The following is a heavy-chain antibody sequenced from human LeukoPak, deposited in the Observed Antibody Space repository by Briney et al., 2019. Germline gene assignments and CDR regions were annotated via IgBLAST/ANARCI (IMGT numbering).Heavy chain of an antibody. V-gene: IGHV3-7*01. D-gene: IGHD3-16*01. J-gene: IGHJ4*02. Sequence: GGSLRLSCVVSGFTFDMSTMTWVRQAPGKGPEWVARMKEDGTEIFYAGSVDGRFTISRDNSKNSLYLQMNSLRVEDTAVYYCATGGAPGGRFENWGQGTLVTVSS. CDR2: MKEDGTEI. CDR3: ATGGAPGGRFEN. CDR1: GFTFDMST.